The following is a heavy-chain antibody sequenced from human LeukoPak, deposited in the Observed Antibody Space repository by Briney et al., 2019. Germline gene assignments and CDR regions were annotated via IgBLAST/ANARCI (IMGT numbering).Heavy chain of an antibody. Sequence: GGSLRLSCAASGFTFSSYSMNWVRQAAGKGLEWVSSISSSSSYIYYADSVKGRFTTSRDNAKNTLYLQMNSLRAEDTAVYYCATALPSRAYGSGSDTGGFDYWGQGTLVTVSS. D-gene: IGHD3-10*01. J-gene: IGHJ4*02. V-gene: IGHV3-21*04. CDR2: ISSSSSYI. CDR1: GFTFSSYS. CDR3: ATALPSRAYGSGSDTGGFDY.